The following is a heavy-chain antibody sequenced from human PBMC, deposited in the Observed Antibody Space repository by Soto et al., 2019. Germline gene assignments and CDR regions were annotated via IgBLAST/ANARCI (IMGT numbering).Heavy chain of an antibody. CDR2: IWYDGSNK. D-gene: IGHD3-3*01. CDR3: ARDPPQWTIFGYTIPDYYYGMDV. V-gene: IGHV3-33*01. Sequence: PGGSLRLSCAASGFTFSSYGMHWVRQAPGKGLEWVAVIWYDGSNKYYADSVKGRFTISRDNSKNTLYLQMNSLRAEDTAVYYCARDPPQWTIFGYTIPDYYYGMDVWGQGTTVTVSS. J-gene: IGHJ6*02. CDR1: GFTFSSYG.